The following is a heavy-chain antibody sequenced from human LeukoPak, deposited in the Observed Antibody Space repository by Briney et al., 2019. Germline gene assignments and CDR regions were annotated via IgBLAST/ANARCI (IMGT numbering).Heavy chain of an antibody. D-gene: IGHD5-24*01. V-gene: IGHV3-30*02. CDR2: IHHDGSNK. Sequence: GGSLRLSCAASGFTFSSYGMHWVRQAPGKGLDWVAFIHHDGSNKYYADTVRGRFTISRDNSKNTLYLQVNSLRAEDTAVYYCARVKDGYNYAFDYWGQGTLVTVSS. CDR3: ARVKDGYNYAFDY. J-gene: IGHJ4*02. CDR1: GFTFSSYG.